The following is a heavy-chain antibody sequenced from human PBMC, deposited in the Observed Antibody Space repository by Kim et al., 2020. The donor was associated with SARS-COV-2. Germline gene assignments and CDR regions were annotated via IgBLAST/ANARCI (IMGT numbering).Heavy chain of an antibody. CDR2: TRNKAYRYTT. V-gene: IGHV3-72*01. CDR3: ARVYSSSWSGSYFDY. CDR1: GFTFSDHY. J-gene: IGHJ4*02. D-gene: IGHD6-13*01. Sequence: GGSLRLSCAASGFTFSDHYLDWVRQAPGKGLEWIGRTRNKAYRYTTEYAASVKGRFIISRDDSKNLLYLQMNSLNTEDTAVYYCARVYSSSWSGSYFDYWGQGTLVTVSS.